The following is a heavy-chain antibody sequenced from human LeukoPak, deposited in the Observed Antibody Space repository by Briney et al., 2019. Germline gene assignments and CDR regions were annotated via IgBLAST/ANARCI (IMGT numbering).Heavy chain of an antibody. CDR1: GFTFRSFG. CDR2: IRFDESNQ. J-gene: IGHJ4*02. D-gene: IGHD5-18*01. CDR3: AKGYGESHFDS. Sequence: GWSLRLSCAASGFTFRSFGMHFVRQAPGKGLEWVAFIRFDESNQYYTDSVKGRFTISRDNSNNTLFLQMNNLRGDDTAVYLCAKGYGESHFDSWGQGTLVTVSS. V-gene: IGHV3-30*02.